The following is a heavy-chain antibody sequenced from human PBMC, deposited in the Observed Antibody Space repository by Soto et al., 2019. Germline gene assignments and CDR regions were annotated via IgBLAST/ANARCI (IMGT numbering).Heavy chain of an antibody. CDR1: GYTLTELS. Sequence: ASVKVSCKVSGYTLTELSMHWVRQAPGKGLEWMGGFDPEDGETIYAQKFQGRVTMTEDTSTDTAYMELSSLRSEDTAVYYCATGLRWAAAGNWFDPWGQGTLVTVSS. D-gene: IGHD6-13*01. CDR2: FDPEDGET. CDR3: ATGLRWAAAGNWFDP. J-gene: IGHJ5*02. V-gene: IGHV1-24*01.